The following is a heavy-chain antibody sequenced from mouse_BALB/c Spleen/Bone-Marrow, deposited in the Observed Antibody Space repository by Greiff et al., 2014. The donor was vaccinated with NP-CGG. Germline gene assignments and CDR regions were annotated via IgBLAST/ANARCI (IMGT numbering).Heavy chain of an antibody. J-gene: IGHJ3*01. D-gene: IGHD3-1*01. CDR2: ILPGSGGT. CDR1: GYTFSSYW. Sequence: VQLQQSGAELMKPGASVKISCKTSGYTFSSYWIEWVEQRPGHGLEWIGEILPGSGGTNSDEKFKGKATFTADTSSNTAYMQLSSRTSEDSAVYYCARELGRRLAHWGQGTLVTVSA. CDR3: ARELGRRLAH. V-gene: IGHV1-9*01.